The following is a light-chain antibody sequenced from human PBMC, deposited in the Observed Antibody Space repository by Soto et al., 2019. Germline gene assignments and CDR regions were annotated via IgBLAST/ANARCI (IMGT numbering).Light chain of an antibody. CDR3: QHYGGSLFT. Sequence: EIVLTQSPDTLSVSPGERVTLSCRASQRVHYSNLAWYQQKPGQSPRLLIYSASIRATGIPDRFSGSGSGSDFTLSISSLEAEDFGVFYCQHYGGSLFTFGPGTKVY. CDR1: QRVHYSN. CDR2: SAS. J-gene: IGKJ3*01. V-gene: IGKV3-20*01.